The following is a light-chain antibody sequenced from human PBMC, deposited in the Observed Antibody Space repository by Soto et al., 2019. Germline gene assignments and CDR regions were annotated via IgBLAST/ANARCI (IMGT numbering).Light chain of an antibody. CDR2: GAS. V-gene: IGKV3-15*01. CDR3: QQYNNWPIT. CDR1: QSVSSN. Sequence: EIVMTQSPASLSVSPGERDTLSRRASQSVSSNLAWYQQKRGQAPRLLISGASTRAAGIPARFSGSGSGTEFTLTISSLQSEDFAVYYGQQYNNWPITFGQGTKVEIK. J-gene: IGKJ1*01.